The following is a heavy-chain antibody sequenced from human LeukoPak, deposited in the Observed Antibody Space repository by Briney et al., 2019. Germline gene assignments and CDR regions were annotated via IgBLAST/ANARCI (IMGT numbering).Heavy chain of an antibody. J-gene: IGHJ3*02. CDR2: IYASGNT. CDR3: ARDFDSPMAFDI. D-gene: IGHD5-18*01. CDR1: GDSITTNNYY. V-gene: IGHV4-61*02. Sequence: PSETLSLTCTVSGDSITTNNYYWSWIRQPARKGPEWIGRIYASGNTNYNPSLKSRVTISVDTSKNQFSLRLSSVTAADTAVYYCARDFDSPMAFDIWGQGTMVTVSS.